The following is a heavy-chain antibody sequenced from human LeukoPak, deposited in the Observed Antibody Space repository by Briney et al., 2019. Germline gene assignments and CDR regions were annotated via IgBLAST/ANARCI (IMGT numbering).Heavy chain of an antibody. Sequence: GGSLRLSYAASGFTFSRYSMNWVRQAPGKGLEWVSSISISSNYIYYTDSVKGRFTISRDNAKNSLYLQMNSLRAEDTAVYYCVRLSRGTMNYYMDVWGKGTTVTISS. CDR3: VRLSRGTMNYYMDV. CDR1: GFTFSRYS. V-gene: IGHV3-21*01. J-gene: IGHJ6*03. D-gene: IGHD1-7*01. CDR2: ISISSNYI.